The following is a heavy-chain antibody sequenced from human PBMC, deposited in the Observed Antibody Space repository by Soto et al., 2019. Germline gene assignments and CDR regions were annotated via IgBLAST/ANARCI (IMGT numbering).Heavy chain of an antibody. J-gene: IGHJ4*02. Sequence: GGSLRLSCAASGFTFSSYGMHWVRQAPGKGLEWVAVISYDGSNKYYADSVKGRFTISRDNSKNTLYLQMNSLRAEDTAVYYCAKDRAHSSSWYSYWGQGTLVTVSS. CDR3: AKDRAHSSSWYSY. CDR2: ISYDGSNK. D-gene: IGHD6-13*01. CDR1: GFTFSSYG. V-gene: IGHV3-30*18.